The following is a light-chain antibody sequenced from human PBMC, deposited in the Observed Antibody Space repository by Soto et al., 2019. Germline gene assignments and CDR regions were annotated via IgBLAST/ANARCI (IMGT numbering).Light chain of an antibody. Sequence: QSVLTQPPSVSGAPGQRVTISCTGSSSNIGAGFDVHWYQLLPGTAPKLIIYGNSNRPSGVPDRFSGSKSGTSASLAITGLQGEDEGDYYCQSYDTSLSGSWVFGGGTKLTVL. CDR2: GNS. CDR1: SSNIGAGFD. J-gene: IGLJ2*01. V-gene: IGLV1-40*01. CDR3: QSYDTSLSGSWV.